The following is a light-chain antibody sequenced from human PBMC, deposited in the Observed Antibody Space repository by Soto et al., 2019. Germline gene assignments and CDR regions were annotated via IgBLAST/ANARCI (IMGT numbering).Light chain of an antibody. Sequence: ETVLTQSPGTLSLSPGERSTLSCRASQSVSNNYLSWYQQKPGQAPRLLIYCASNRATGIPARFSGSGSGTEFTLTISSMQSEDFAVYYCQQYNNWPPITFGQGTRLEIK. CDR1: QSVSNN. V-gene: IGKV3D-15*01. J-gene: IGKJ5*01. CDR2: CAS. CDR3: QQYNNWPPIT.